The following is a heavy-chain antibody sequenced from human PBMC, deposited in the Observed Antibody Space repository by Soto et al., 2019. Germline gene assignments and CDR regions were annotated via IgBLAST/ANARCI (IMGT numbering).Heavy chain of an antibody. CDR3: GRGNPLNFRRLDG. CDR1: GYTFSDFD. V-gene: IGHV1-8*01. Sequence: QAHLEQSGAELKRPGASVKVSCKASGYTFSDFDINWLRQASGQGPEWMGWMNAKSGDTFFPQRFQGKFNMTWDTSLSPCLMEIGSFESNRTAIYLFGRGNPLNFRRLDGWGQGTT. D-gene: IGHD3-10*01. CDR2: MNAKSGDT. J-gene: IGHJ6*01.